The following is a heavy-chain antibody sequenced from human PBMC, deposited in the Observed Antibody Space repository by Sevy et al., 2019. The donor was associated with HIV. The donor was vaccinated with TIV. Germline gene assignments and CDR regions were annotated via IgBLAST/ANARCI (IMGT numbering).Heavy chain of an antibody. CDR2: ISYDGKNE. V-gene: IGHV3-30*18. CDR1: GFTFYNYG. J-gene: IGHJ4*02. Sequence: GGSLRLSCAGSGFTFYNYGIHWVRQAPGKGLEWVTMISYDGKNENYADSVKGRFTISRDNSKNTVYLQMSSLRPDDTAIYYCAKDRSGSWSVDYWGQGTLVTVSS. D-gene: IGHD6-13*01. CDR3: AKDRSGSWSVDY.